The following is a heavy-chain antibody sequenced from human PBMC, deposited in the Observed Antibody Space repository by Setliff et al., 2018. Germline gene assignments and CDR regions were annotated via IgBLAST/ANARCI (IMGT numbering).Heavy chain of an antibody. Sequence: SETLSLTCNVSGGSVSSGYYYWAWIRQPPGKGLEWIGTVYYTGRTYYNPSLKSRVTIAVDAPDNHFSLKLRSVTTADTAVYYCARHYGGGYKHFDYWGQGTLVTVSS. CDR3: ARHYGGGYKHFDY. D-gene: IGHD5-12*01. J-gene: IGHJ4*02. CDR1: GGSVSSGYYY. V-gene: IGHV4-39*01. CDR2: VYYTGRT.